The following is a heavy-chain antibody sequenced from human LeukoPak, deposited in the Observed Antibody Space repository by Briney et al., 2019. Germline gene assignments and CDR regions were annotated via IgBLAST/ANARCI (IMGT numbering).Heavy chain of an antibody. D-gene: IGHD1-26*01. CDR1: GFTFSSYA. J-gene: IGHJ3*02. CDR2: ISYDGSNK. CDR3: AKRPRWELLPDAFDI. V-gene: IGHV3-30-3*02. Sequence: GGSLRLSCAASGFTFSSYAMHWVRQAPGKGLEWVAVISYDGSNKYYADSVKGRFTISRDNSKNTLYLQMNSLRAEDTAVYYCAKRPRWELLPDAFDIWGQGTMVTVSS.